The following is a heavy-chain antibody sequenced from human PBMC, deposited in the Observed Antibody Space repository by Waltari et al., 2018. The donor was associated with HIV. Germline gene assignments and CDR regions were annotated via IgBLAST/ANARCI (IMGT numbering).Heavy chain of an antibody. CDR1: GGSISSGNYY. CDR3: ARVSDSYGTVFEY. Sequence: QVQLQESGPGLVKSSQTLSLTCTVSGGSISSGNYYWNWIRQHPGKGLEWIGYIQHSGSTYYTPSLKSRVSISVNTSKHQFSLNLTSVTAADTAVYYCARVSDSYGTVFEYWGQGTLVSVSS. CDR2: IQHSGST. V-gene: IGHV4-31*03. J-gene: IGHJ4*02. D-gene: IGHD3-10*01.